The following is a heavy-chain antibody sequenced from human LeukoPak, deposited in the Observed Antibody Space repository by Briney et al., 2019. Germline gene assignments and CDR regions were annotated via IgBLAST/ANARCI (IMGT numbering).Heavy chain of an antibody. CDR1: GFTVSSNY. D-gene: IGHD6-13*01. Sequence: PGGSLRLSCAASGFTVSSNYMSCVRQAPGKGLEWVSVIYSGGSTYYADSVKGRFTISRDNSKNTLYLQMNSLRAEDKAVYYCARVWQQLAQYWGQGTLVTVSS. CDR3: ARVWQQLAQY. V-gene: IGHV3-53*01. J-gene: IGHJ4*02. CDR2: IYSGGST.